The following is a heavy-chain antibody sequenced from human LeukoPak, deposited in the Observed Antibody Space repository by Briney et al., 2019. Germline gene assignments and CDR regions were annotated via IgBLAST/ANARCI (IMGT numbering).Heavy chain of an antibody. CDR1: GFTFSHHG. J-gene: IGHJ3*02. D-gene: IGHD3-22*01. Sequence: GGSLRLSCAVSGFTFSHHGMHWGRQAPGKGLEWVAVIWYDGSKKYYADSVRGRFTISRDDSKNMLFLQMNSLRAEDTALYYCARSMFGDSTGYKDAFDMWGQGTMVTVSS. CDR2: IWYDGSKK. CDR3: ARSMFGDSTGYKDAFDM. V-gene: IGHV3-33*01.